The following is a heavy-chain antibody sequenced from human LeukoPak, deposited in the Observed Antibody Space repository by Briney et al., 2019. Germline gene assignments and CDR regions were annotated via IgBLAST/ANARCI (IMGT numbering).Heavy chain of an antibody. CDR3: ASVYCSGGSCYFDY. V-gene: IGHV4-4*02. CDR2: IYHSGST. D-gene: IGHD2-15*01. J-gene: IGHJ4*02. Sequence: SETLSLTCAVSGGSISSSNWWSWVRQPPGKGLEWIGEIYHSGSTNYNPSLKSRVTISVDTSKNQLSLKLSSVTAADTAVYYCASVYCSGGSCYFDYWGQGTLVTVSS. CDR1: GGSISSSNW.